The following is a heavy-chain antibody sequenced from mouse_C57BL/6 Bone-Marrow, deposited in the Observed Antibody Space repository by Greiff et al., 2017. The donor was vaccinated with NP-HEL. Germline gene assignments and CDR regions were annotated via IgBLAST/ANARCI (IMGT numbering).Heavy chain of an antibody. D-gene: IGHD1-1*02. CDR2: FYPGSGSI. J-gene: IGHJ1*03. V-gene: IGHV1-62-2*01. CDR1: GYTFTEYT. CDR3: ARHAHGPWYFDV. Sequence: VQLQQSGAELVKPGASVKLSCKASGYTFTEYTIHWVKQRSGQGLEWIGWFYPGSGSIKYTANFKDKATLTADKSSSTVASAVSRLTSEDSAVYFCARHAHGPWYFDVWGTGTTVTVSS.